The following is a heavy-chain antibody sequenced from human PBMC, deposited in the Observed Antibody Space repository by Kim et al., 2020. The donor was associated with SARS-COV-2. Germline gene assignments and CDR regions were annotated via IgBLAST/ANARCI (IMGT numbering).Heavy chain of an antibody. CDR3: ARRQRGGSYQFPFDY. Sequence: SETLSLTCTVSGGSISSSSYYWGWIRQPPGKGLEWIGSIYYSGSTYYNPSLKSRVTISVDTSKNQFSLKLSSVTAADTAVYYCARRQRGGSYQFPFDYWGQGTLVTVSS. J-gene: IGHJ4*02. V-gene: IGHV4-39*01. D-gene: IGHD1-26*01. CDR2: IYYSGST. CDR1: GGSISSSSYY.